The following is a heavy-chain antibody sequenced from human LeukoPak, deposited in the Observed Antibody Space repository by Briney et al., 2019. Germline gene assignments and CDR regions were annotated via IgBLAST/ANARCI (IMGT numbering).Heavy chain of an antibody. CDR2: INPSGGST. J-gene: IGHJ4*02. CDR3: ARAVGYCSGGSCPCTLDY. Sequence: ASVKVSCKASGYTFTGYYMHWVRQAPGQGLEWMGIINPSGGSTSYAQKFQGRVTMTRDMSTSTVYMELSSLRSEDTAVYYCARAVGYCSGGSCPCTLDYWGQGTLVTVSS. V-gene: IGHV1-46*01. CDR1: GYTFTGYY. D-gene: IGHD2-15*01.